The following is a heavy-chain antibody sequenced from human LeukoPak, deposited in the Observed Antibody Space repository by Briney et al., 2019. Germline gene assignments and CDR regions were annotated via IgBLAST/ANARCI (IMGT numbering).Heavy chain of an antibody. J-gene: IGHJ6*03. CDR3: AKTTVTSEEYFYYYMDV. CDR2: IITYNDNT. Sequence: RASVKVSCKASGLTFTSYAITWVRQAPGQGLEWMGWIITYNDNTHYAQKLQGRVTLTTDTSTNTAYMELRGLRSDDTAVYYCAKTTVTSEEYFYYYMDVWGKGTTVTVSS. CDR1: GLTFTSYA. D-gene: IGHD4-17*01. V-gene: IGHV1-18*01.